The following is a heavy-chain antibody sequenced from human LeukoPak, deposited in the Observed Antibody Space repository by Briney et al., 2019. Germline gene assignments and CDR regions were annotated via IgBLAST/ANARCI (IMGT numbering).Heavy chain of an antibody. D-gene: IGHD2-15*01. V-gene: IGHV3-48*03. Sequence: PGGSLRLSCAASGFTFSSYEMNWVRQAPGKGLEWVSYISSSGSTIYYADSVKGRFTISRDNAKNSLYLQMNSLRAGDTAVYYCARVVAARDYFDYWGQGTLVTVSS. J-gene: IGHJ4*02. CDR1: GFTFSSYE. CDR3: ARVVAARDYFDY. CDR2: ISSSGSTI.